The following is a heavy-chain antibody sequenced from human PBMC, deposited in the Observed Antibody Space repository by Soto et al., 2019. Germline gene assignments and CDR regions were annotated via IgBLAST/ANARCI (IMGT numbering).Heavy chain of an antibody. CDR1: GGTFSGYY. V-gene: IGHV4-34*01. CDR2: INNSGST. CDR3: ARGYYYDSSGYYDD. Sequence: SETLSLTCAVYGGTFSGYYWSWIRQPPGKGLEWIGEINNSGSTNYNPSLKSRVTISVDTSKNQFSLKLSSVTAADTAVYYCARGYYYDSSGYYDDWGQGTLVTVSS. J-gene: IGHJ4*02. D-gene: IGHD3-22*01.